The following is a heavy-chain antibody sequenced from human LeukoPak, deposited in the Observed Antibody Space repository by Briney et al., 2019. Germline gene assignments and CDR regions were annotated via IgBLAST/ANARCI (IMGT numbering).Heavy chain of an antibody. D-gene: IGHD3-10*01. CDR3: AKSRAALVVRGVGPHS. CDR1: GFTFDSYE. Sequence: PGGSLRLSCAASGFTFDSYEMDWVRQAPGKGLEWVSYISSSGNTIYYADSVKGRFTISRDNSNNALYLQMDSLRPEDTAVYYCAKSRAALVVRGVGPHSWGQGTLVTVSS. V-gene: IGHV3-48*03. J-gene: IGHJ4*02. CDR2: ISSSGNTI.